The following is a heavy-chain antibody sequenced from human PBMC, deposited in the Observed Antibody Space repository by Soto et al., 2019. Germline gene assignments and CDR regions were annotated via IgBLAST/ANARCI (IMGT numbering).Heavy chain of an antibody. Sequence: ASVKVSCKASGYTFTGYYMHWVRQAPGQGLEWMGWINPNSGGTNYAQKFQGWVTMTRDTSISTAYMELSRLRSDDTAVYYCERDEYSSFVYYGMDVWGQGTTVTVSS. V-gene: IGHV1-2*04. CDR3: ERDEYSSFVYYGMDV. CDR1: GYTFTGYY. CDR2: INPNSGGT. D-gene: IGHD6-6*01. J-gene: IGHJ6*02.